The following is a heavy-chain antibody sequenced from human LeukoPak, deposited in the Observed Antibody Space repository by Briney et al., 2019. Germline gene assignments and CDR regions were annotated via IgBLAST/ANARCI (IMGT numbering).Heavy chain of an antibody. J-gene: IGHJ4*02. D-gene: IGHD6-19*01. Sequence: GASVKVSCKASGYTFTSYGISWVRQAPGQGLEWMGWISAYNGNTNYAQKLQGRVTMTTDTSTSTAYMELRSLRSDDTAVYYCARDLPGKEVAGTGDYGGQGPLVTVSS. CDR3: ARDLPGKEVAGTGDY. CDR1: GYTFTSYG. CDR2: ISAYNGNT. V-gene: IGHV1-18*01.